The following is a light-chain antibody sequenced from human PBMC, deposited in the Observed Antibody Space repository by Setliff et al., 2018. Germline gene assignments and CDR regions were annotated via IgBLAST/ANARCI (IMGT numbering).Light chain of an antibody. CDR2: EVS. V-gene: IGLV2-14*01. Sequence: QSVLTQPGSVYGSPGQSITISCTGTSSDVGGYNYVSWYQQHPGKAPKLMIYEVSNRPSGVSNRFSGSKSGNTASLTISGLQAEDEADYYCSSYTSSSTLEVFGTGTKVTVL. CDR3: SSYTSSSTLEV. CDR1: SSDVGGYNY. J-gene: IGLJ1*01.